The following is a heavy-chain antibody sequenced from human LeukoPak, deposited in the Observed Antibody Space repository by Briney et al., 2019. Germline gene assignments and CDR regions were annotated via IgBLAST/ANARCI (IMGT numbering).Heavy chain of an antibody. V-gene: IGHV3-23*01. D-gene: IGHD2-15*01. J-gene: IGHJ6*03. CDR1: GFTFSNYA. CDR3: AKDTSAWWYHRAYMNV. Sequence: GGSLRLSCAASGFTFSNYAMSWVRQAPGGGLEWVTAISGSGDTTFHADSVEGRLTTSRDNSKNTLSLQMSGLRVEDSAVYFCAKDTSAWWYHRAYMNVWGTGTTVTVSS. CDR2: ISGSGDTT.